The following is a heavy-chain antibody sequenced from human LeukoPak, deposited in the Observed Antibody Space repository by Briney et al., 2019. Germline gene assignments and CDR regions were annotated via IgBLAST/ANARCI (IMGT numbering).Heavy chain of an antibody. D-gene: IGHD6-19*01. V-gene: IGHV3-66*01. CDR3: AREGLFSSGFFGGTQAASDY. CDR2: IYSGGST. CDR1: GFAFSSYS. Sequence: GGSLRLSCAASGFAFSSYSMNWVRQAPGKGLEWVSVIYSGGSTYYADSVKGRFTISRDNSKNTLYLQMNSLRAEDTAVYYCAREGLFSSGFFGGTQAASDYWGQGTLVTVSS. J-gene: IGHJ4*02.